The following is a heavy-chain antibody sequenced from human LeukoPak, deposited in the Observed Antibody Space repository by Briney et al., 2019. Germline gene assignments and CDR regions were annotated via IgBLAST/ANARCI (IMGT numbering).Heavy chain of an antibody. CDR1: RYTFTSYD. J-gene: IGHJ4*02. D-gene: IGHD3-10*01. V-gene: IGHV1-8*01. Sequence: ASVKVSCKASRYTFTSYDINWVREAAGHGLEWMGWMNPNTGRTGYAQKFQGRITMTGDTSINTAYMELTNLRSEDTAIYYCARLSQTPDYYTLGGYYYFGYWGQGTPVTVSS. CDR2: MNPNTGRT. CDR3: ARLSQTPDYYTLGGYYYFGY.